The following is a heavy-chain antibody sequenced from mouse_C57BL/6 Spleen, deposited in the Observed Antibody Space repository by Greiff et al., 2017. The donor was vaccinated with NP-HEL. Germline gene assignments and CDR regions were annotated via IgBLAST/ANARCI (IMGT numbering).Heavy chain of an antibody. J-gene: IGHJ1*03. CDR2: IRLKSDNYAT. CDR1: GFTFSNYW. Sequence: EVMLVESGGGLVQPGGSMKLSCVASGFTFSNYWMNWVRQSPEKGLEWVAQIRLKSDNYATHYAESVKGRFTISRDDSKSSVYLQMNNLRAEDTGIYYCTGGAGNWYFDVWGTGTTVTVSS. D-gene: IGHD3-3*01. CDR3: TGGAGNWYFDV. V-gene: IGHV6-3*01.